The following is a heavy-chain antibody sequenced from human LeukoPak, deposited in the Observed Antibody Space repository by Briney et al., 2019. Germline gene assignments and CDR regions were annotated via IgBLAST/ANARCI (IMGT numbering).Heavy chain of an antibody. J-gene: IGHJ3*02. D-gene: IGHD3-22*01. CDR1: GFTFSSYE. CDR3: ASVGVSGYYPHDAFDI. Sequence: PGGSLRLSCAASGFTFSSYEMNWVRQAPGKGLEWVSYISSSGSTIYYADSVKGRFTISRDNAKNSLYLQMNSLRAEDTAVYYCASVGVSGYYPHDAFDIWGQGTMVTVSS. V-gene: IGHV3-48*03. CDR2: ISSSGSTI.